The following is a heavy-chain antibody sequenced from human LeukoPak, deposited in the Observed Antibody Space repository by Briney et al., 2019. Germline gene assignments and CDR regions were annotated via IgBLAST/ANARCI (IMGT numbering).Heavy chain of an antibody. CDR1: GFTFSNAW. D-gene: IGHD2-15*01. J-gene: IGHJ6*03. CDR3: TSRQDANYYYYYMDV. V-gene: IGHV3-15*01. Sequence: PGGSLRLSCAASGFTFSNAWMSWVRQAPGKGLEWVGRIKSKTDGGTTDYAAPVKGRFTISRDDSKNTAYLQMNSLKTEDTAVYYCTSRQDANYYYYYMDVWGKGTTVTVSS. CDR2: IKSKTDGGTT.